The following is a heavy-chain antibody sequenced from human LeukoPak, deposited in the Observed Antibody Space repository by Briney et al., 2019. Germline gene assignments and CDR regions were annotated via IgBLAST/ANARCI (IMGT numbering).Heavy chain of an antibody. CDR1: GGSISSYY. Sequence: PSETLSLTCTVSGGSISSYYWSWIRQPPGKGLEWIGYIYYSGSTNYNPSLKSRVTISVDTSKNQFSLKLSSVTAADTAVYYCARVIRSSGWYVDYWGQGTLVTVSS. V-gene: IGHV4-59*01. D-gene: IGHD6-19*01. J-gene: IGHJ4*02. CDR3: ARVIRSSGWYVDY. CDR2: IYYSGST.